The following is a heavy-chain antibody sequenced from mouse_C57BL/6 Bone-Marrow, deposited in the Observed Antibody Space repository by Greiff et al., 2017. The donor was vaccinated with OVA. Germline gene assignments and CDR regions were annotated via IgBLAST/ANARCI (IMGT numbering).Heavy chain of an antibody. Sequence: QVQLQQPGAELVKPGASVKLSCKASGYTFTSYWMHWVKQRPGQGLEWIGMIHPNSGSTNYNEKFKSKATLTVDKSSSTAYMQLSSLTSEDSAVYYCARCGYYYGSSDPYWYFEVWGTGTTVTVSS. CDR1: GYTFTSYW. J-gene: IGHJ1*03. CDR2: IHPNSGST. CDR3: ARCGYYYGSSDPYWYFEV. V-gene: IGHV1-64*01. D-gene: IGHD1-1*01.